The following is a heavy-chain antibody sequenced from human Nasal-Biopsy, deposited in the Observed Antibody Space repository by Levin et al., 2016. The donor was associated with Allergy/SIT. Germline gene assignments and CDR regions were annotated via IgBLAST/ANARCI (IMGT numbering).Heavy chain of an antibody. J-gene: IGHJ4*02. CDR3: ARAIAVTGTGGYY. V-gene: IGHV3-74*01. CDR2: INGDANST. CDR1: GFTFTNYW. D-gene: IGHD6-19*01. Sequence: GGSLRLSCEASGFTFTNYWMHWVRQAPGKGLVWVSRINGDANSTSYADAVKGRFIISRDNAKNMLYLQMNSLRAEDTAVYYCARAIAVTGTGGYYWGRGTLVTVSS.